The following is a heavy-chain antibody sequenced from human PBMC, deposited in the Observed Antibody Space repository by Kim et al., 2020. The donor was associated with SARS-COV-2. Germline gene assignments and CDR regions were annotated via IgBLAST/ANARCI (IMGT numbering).Heavy chain of an antibody. CDR3: TTDSGVGLLWFGGLDS. CDR1: GFTFSNAW. Sequence: GGSLRLSCAASGFTFSNAWMSWVRQAPGKGLEWVGRIKSKTDGGTTDYAAPVNGSFTISRDDSNNTLYLQRNSLKTEYTAVYYCTTDSGVGLLWFGGLDSWSKGTLVTVSS. J-gene: IGHJ5*01. V-gene: IGHV3-15*01. D-gene: IGHD3-10*01. CDR2: IKSKTDGGTT.